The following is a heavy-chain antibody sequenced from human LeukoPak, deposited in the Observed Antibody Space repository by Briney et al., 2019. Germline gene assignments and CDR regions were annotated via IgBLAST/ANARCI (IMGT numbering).Heavy chain of an antibody. Sequence: RGSLRLSCAASGFTFSSYSMNWVRQAPGKGLEWVSSISSSSSYIYYADSVKGRFTISRDNAKNSLYLQMNSLRAEDTAVYYCARVRYSSSWDLSKVFDYWGQGTLVTVSS. CDR2: ISSSSSYI. CDR1: GFTFSSYS. J-gene: IGHJ4*02. D-gene: IGHD6-13*01. CDR3: ARVRYSSSWDLSKVFDY. V-gene: IGHV3-21*01.